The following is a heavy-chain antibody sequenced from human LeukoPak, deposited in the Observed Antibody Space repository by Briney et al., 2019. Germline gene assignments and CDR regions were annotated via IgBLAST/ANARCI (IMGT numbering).Heavy chain of an antibody. J-gene: IGHJ4*02. CDR3: ARVLSDRSGSYPDY. Sequence: GGSLRLSCAASGFTFSSYSMNWVRQAPGKGLGWVSSISSSSSYIYYADSVKGRFTISRDNAKNSLYLQMNSLRAEDTAVYYCARVLSDRSGSYPDYWGQGTLVTVSS. CDR2: ISSSSSYI. D-gene: IGHD1-26*01. V-gene: IGHV3-21*01. CDR1: GFTFSSYS.